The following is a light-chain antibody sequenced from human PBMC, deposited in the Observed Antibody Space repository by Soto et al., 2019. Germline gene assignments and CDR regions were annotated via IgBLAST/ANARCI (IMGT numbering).Light chain of an antibody. J-gene: IGLJ1*01. CDR1: SNDIGNSNL. Sequence: QSVLTQPASVSGSPGQSITISCTGTSNDIGNSNLVSRYQQHPDRAPKLLIYEDTKRPSGISDRFSGSTSGNTASLTISGLRPEDEAEYFCISYKTDDTFLFGTGTKVTVL. CDR3: ISYKTDDTFL. V-gene: IGLV2-14*02. CDR2: EDT.